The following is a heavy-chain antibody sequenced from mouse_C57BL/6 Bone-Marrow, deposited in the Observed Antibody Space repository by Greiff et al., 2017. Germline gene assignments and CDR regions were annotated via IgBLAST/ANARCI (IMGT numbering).Heavy chain of an antibody. CDR2: IRSKSNNYAT. V-gene: IGHV10-1*01. D-gene: IGHD2-3*01. CDR1: GFSFNTYA. Sequence: EVKLVESGGGLVQPKGSLKLSCAASGFSFNTYAMNWVRQAPGKGLEWVARIRSKSNNYATYYADSVKDRFTISRDDSESMLYLQMNNLKTEDTAMYYCVRGGDDGYPDYYAMDYWGQGTSVTVSS. CDR3: VRGGDDGYPDYYAMDY. J-gene: IGHJ4*01.